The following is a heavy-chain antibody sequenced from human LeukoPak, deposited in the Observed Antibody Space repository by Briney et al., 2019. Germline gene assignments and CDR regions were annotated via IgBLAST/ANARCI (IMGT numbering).Heavy chain of an antibody. CDR2: IYYSGST. Sequence: SETLSLTCTVSGGSISSYYWSWIRQPPGKGLEWIGYIYYSGSTHYNPSLKSRVTISVDTSKNQFSLKLSSVAAADTAVYYCARAGGLRLGELSLYSDYWGQGTLVTVSS. J-gene: IGHJ4*02. V-gene: IGHV4-59*01. CDR3: ARAGGLRLGELSLYSDY. D-gene: IGHD3-16*02. CDR1: GGSISSYY.